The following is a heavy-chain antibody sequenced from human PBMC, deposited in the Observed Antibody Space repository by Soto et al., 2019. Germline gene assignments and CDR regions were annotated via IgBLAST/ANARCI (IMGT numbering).Heavy chain of an antibody. CDR2: IYYNGNT. V-gene: IGHV4-59*11. Sequence: QVQLQESGPGLVKPSETLSLTCSVSGGSISNHYWSWIRQPPGKGLEWIGYIYYNGNTNYNPSLKSRVTMSVDTSRNQISLKLTTATAADTAVYYCTRANSYSEYWGQGTLVTVSS. D-gene: IGHD7-27*01. CDR1: GGSISNHY. J-gene: IGHJ4*02. CDR3: TRANSYSEY.